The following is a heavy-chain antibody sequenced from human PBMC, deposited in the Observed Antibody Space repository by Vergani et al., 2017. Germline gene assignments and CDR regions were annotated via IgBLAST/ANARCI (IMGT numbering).Heavy chain of an antibody. J-gene: IGHJ3*02. D-gene: IGHD3-3*01. CDR3: AREAYYDCWSGTRGAFDI. Sequence: QVQLQESGPGLVKPSETLSLTCTVSGGSISSYYWSWIRQPPGKGLEWIGYIYYSGSTNYNPSLKSRVTISVDTSKNQFSLKLSSVTAADTAVYYCAREAYYDCWSGTRGAFDIWGQGTMVTVSS. V-gene: IGHV4-59*01. CDR1: GGSISSYY. CDR2: IYYSGST.